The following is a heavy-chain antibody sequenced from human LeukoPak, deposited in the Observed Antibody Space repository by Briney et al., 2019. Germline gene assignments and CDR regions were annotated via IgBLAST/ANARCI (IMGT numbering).Heavy chain of an antibody. CDR2: IYYSGST. CDR1: GVSISSSSYY. J-gene: IGHJ6*02. D-gene: IGHD6-13*01. CDR3: AREGIAAAGTFGMDV. Sequence: PSETLSLTCTVSGVSISSSSYYWGWIRQPPGKGLEWIGSIYYSGSTYYNPSLKSRVTISVDTSKNQFSLKLSSVTAADTAVYYCAREGIAAAGTFGMDVWGQGTTVTVSS. V-gene: IGHV4-39*07.